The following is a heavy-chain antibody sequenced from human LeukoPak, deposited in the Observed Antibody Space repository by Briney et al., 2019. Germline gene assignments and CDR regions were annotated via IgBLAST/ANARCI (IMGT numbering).Heavy chain of an antibody. CDR1: GDSLTKYY. D-gene: IGHD2-15*01. Sequence: ASVKVSCKASGDSLTKYYIHWVRQAPGQGREWMGIINPSDGGTTYTQKFQGRVTMTTDTSTSTVNRELSSLRSEDTAVYYCAPSVRSGGSYYFDYWGQGTLVTVSS. V-gene: IGHV1-46*01. J-gene: IGHJ4*01. CDR2: INPSDGGT. CDR3: APSVRSGGSYYFDY.